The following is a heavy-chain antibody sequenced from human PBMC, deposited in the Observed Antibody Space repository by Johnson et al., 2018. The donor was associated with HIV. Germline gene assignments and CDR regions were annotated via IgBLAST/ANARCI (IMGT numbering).Heavy chain of an antibody. V-gene: IGHV3-30*02. CDR3: AKEAPGRWDLPVWAAIDI. J-gene: IGHJ3*02. Sequence: QVQLVESGGGVVQPGRSLRLSCAASGFTFSNYGFHWVRQAPGKGLEWVAFIQYDDNNEYYADSVKGRFTMSRDISKNTVHLQMNSLRVDDTALYYCAKEAPGRWDLPVWAAIDIWGQGTTVTVSS. D-gene: IGHD3-16*01. CDR1: GFTFSNYG. CDR2: IQYDDNNE.